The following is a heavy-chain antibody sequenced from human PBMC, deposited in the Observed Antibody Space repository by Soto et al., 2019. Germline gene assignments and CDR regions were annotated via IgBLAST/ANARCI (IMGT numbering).Heavy chain of an antibody. CDR3: AKELVNSGWTYFDY. CDR2: ISTRGGRT. D-gene: IGHD6-19*01. V-gene: IGHV3-23*01. Sequence: GGSLRLSCAASRFTFSTYEMNWVRQAPGKGLEWVSYISTRGGRTYYADSAKGRFTISIDKSKNTLYLQMNSLRAEETAVYSCAKELVNSGWTYFDYWGPGTMVTVSS. CDR1: RFTFSTYE. J-gene: IGHJ4*02.